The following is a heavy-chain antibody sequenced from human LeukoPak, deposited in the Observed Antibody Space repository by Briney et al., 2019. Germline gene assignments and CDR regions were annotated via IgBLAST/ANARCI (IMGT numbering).Heavy chain of an antibody. CDR2: IYYSGST. D-gene: IGHD3-22*01. J-gene: IGHJ4*02. CDR3: ASIPIYYDSSGTPNDY. CDR1: GGSISSSSYY. Sequence: SETLSLTCTVSGGSISSSSYYWGWIRQPPGTGLEWIGSIYYSGSTYYNPSLKSRVTISVDTSKNQFSLKLSSVTAADTAVYYCASIPIYYDSSGTPNDYWGQGTLVTVSS. V-gene: IGHV4-39*01.